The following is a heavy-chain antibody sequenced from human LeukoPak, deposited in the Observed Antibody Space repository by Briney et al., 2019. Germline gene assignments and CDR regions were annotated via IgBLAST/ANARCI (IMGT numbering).Heavy chain of an antibody. V-gene: IGHV4-39*01. CDR1: GGSISSSSYY. CDR3: ARLPLGHYYDSSGLNDY. D-gene: IGHD3-22*01. J-gene: IGHJ4*02. Sequence: PSETLSLTCTVSGGSISSSSYYWGWIRQPPGKGLEWIGSIYYSGSTYYNPSLKSRVTISVDTSKNQFSLKLSSVTAADTAVYYCARLPLGHYYDSSGLNDYWGQGTLVTVSS. CDR2: IYYSGST.